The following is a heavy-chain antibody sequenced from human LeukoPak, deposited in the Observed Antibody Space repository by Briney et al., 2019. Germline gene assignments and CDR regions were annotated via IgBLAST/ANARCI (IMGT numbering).Heavy chain of an antibody. CDR2: IYYSGST. Sequence: SETLSLTCTVSGGSISSSSYYWGWIRQPPGKGLEWIGSIYYSGSTYYNPSLKSRVTISVDTSKNQFSLKLSSVTAADTAMYYCASQTSPHGWFDPWGQGTLVTVSS. CDR1: GGSISSSSYY. V-gene: IGHV4-39*01. J-gene: IGHJ5*02. CDR3: ASQTSPHGWFDP.